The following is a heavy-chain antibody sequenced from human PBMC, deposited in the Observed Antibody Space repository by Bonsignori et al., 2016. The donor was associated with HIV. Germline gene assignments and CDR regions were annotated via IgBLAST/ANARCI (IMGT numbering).Heavy chain of an antibody. CDR3: ARCSRIHNDAFDI. Sequence: GESLKISCKGSGYSFTSYWIGWVRQMPGKGLEWMGIIYPGDSDTRYSPSFQGQVTISADKSISTAYLQWSSLKASDTAMYYCARCSRIHNDAFDIWGQGTMVTVSS. CDR1: GYSFTSYW. D-gene: IGHD3-3*02. CDR2: IYPGDSDT. J-gene: IGHJ3*02. V-gene: IGHV5-51*01.